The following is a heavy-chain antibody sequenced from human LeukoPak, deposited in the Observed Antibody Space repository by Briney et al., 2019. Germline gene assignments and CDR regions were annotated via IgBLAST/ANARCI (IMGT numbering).Heavy chain of an antibody. CDR2: ISWDGGST. J-gene: IGHJ4*02. D-gene: IGHD3-10*01. Sequence: PGGSLRLSCAASGFTFDDYTMHWVRQAPGKGPEWVSLISWDGGSTYYADSVKGRFTISRDNSKNSLYLQMNSLRTEDTALYFCAKDHYYGSGSYSRWVYFDYWGQGTLVTVSS. CDR1: GFTFDDYT. V-gene: IGHV3-43*01. CDR3: AKDHYYGSGSYSRWVYFDY.